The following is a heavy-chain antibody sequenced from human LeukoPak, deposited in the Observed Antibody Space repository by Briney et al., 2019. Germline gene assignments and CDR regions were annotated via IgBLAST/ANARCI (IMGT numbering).Heavy chain of an antibody. V-gene: IGHV3-30*18. CDR1: GFTFSTFD. CDR2: ISYDGSSE. Sequence: GGSLRLSCAASGFTFSTFDLHWVRQAPGKGLEWVALISYDGSSEYYADSVKGRFAISRDNSKNTLFLQLNSLRAEDTAIYYCAKGLTYNFWSGPIDYWGQGTLVTVSS. D-gene: IGHD3-3*01. CDR3: AKGLTYNFWSGPIDY. J-gene: IGHJ4*02.